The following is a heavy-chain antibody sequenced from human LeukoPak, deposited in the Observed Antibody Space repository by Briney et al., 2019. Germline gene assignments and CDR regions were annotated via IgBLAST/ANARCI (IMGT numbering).Heavy chain of an antibody. J-gene: IGHJ6*02. CDR3: ACYGDPYYYYGMDV. Sequence: PGGSLRLSCAASGFTSSSYAMHWVRQAPGKGLEWVAVISYDGSNKYYADSVKGRFTISRDNSKNTLYLQMNSLRAEDTAVYYCACYGDPYYYYGMDVWGQGTTVTVSS. V-gene: IGHV3-30-3*01. D-gene: IGHD4-17*01. CDR1: GFTSSSYA. CDR2: ISYDGSNK.